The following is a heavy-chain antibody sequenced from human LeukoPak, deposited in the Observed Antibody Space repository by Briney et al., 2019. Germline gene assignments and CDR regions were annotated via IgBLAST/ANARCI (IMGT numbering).Heavy chain of an antibody. Sequence: GGSLRLSCAASGFTFSYYSMNWVRQAPGKGLEWVSSISSGTSYIYYADSVKGRFTISRDNAKNSLYLQMNSLRAEDTAVYYCARAGNYYGRHTNWFDPWGQGTLVTVSS. CDR2: ISSGTSYI. D-gene: IGHD3-10*01. J-gene: IGHJ5*02. CDR3: ARAGNYYGRHTNWFDP. CDR1: GFTFSYYS. V-gene: IGHV3-21*01.